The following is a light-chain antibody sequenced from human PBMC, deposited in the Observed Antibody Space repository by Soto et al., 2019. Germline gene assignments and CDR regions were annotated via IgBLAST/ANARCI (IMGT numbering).Light chain of an antibody. V-gene: IGKV3-15*01. J-gene: IGKJ5*01. CDR3: QQYNNWPPIT. CDR2: GAS. Sequence: EIVMTQSPATLSVSPGERASLSCRASQSVSSDLAWYHQKPGQAPRLLIYGASTRATGIPARFSGSGSGTEFTLTISSLQSEDFAVYYCQQYNNWPPITFGQGTRLEIK. CDR1: QSVSSD.